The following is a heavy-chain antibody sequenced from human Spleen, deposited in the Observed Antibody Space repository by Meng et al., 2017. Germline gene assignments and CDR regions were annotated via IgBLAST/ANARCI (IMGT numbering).Heavy chain of an antibody. CDR2: INPRSAST. CDR1: GYSFSDYY. Sequence: ASVKVSCKASGYSFSDYYIHWVRQAPGQGLEWMGIINPRSASTSYAQRFQGRITLTRDMSTSTVYMELSSLRSEDTAVYYCARVSVYCSSTSCYVYNWFDPWGQGTLVTVSS. V-gene: IGHV1-46*01. D-gene: IGHD2-2*01. CDR3: ARVSVYCSSTSCYVYNWFDP. J-gene: IGHJ5*02.